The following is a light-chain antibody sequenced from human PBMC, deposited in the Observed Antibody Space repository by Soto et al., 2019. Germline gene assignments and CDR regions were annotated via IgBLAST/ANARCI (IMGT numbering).Light chain of an antibody. CDR1: QSVSSSY. J-gene: IGKJ2*01. Sequence: EIVLTQSPGTLSLSPGERATLSCRASQSVSSSYLAWYQQKPGQAPRLLIYGASGRATGIPDRFSGSRSGTDFTLTISRLEPEDFAVYYCQQYGSSPNTFGQGTKLEIK. V-gene: IGKV3-20*01. CDR2: GAS. CDR3: QQYGSSPNT.